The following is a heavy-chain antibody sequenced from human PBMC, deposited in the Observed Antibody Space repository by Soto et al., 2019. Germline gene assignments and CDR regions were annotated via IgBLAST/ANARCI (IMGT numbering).Heavy chain of an antibody. CDR1: GFAFSSYA. J-gene: IGHJ4*02. CDR2: ITGSGTST. CDR3: AKDSQTTVTAFNY. D-gene: IGHD4-17*01. V-gene: IGHV3-23*01. Sequence: EVQLLESGGGLVQPGGSQRLSCAASGFAFSSYAMSWVRQAPGKGLEWVSGITGSGTSTYYADTVKGRFTVSRDNSKNTLYLQMNSLGAEDTAVYYCAKDSQTTVTAFNYWGRGTLVTVSS.